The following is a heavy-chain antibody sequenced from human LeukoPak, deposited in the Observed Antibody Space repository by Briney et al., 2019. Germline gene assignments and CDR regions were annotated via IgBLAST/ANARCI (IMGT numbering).Heavy chain of an antibody. CDR1: GGSISSSSYY. J-gene: IGHJ4*02. CDR3: ARIRTTVTTVDY. CDR2: IYYSGST. V-gene: IGHV4-39*01. Sequence: SETLSLTCTVSGGSISSSSYYWGWIRQPPGKGLEWIGSIYYSGSTYYNPSLTSRVTISVDTSKNHFSLKLSSVTAADTAVYYCARIRTTVTTVDYWGQGTLVTVSS. D-gene: IGHD4-17*01.